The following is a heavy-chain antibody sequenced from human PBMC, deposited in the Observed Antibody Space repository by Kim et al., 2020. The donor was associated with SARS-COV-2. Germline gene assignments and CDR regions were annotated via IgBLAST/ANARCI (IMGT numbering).Heavy chain of an antibody. D-gene: IGHD2-21*02. V-gene: IGHV4-34*01. J-gene: IGHJ4*02. CDR2: INHSGST. Sequence: SETLSLTCAVYGGSFSGYYWSWIRQPPGKGLEWIGEINHSGSTNYNPYLKSRVTISVDTSKNQFSLKLSSVTAADKAVYYCARGGVVVTATIDYWGQGTLVTV. CDR1: GGSFSGYY. CDR3: ARGGVVVTATIDY.